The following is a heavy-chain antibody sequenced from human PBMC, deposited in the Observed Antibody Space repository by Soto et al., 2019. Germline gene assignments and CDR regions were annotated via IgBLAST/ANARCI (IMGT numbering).Heavy chain of an antibody. CDR2: IWNDGSNE. V-gene: IGHV3-33*01. CDR3: ARVGDILSGYYFFDY. Sequence: SLRLSCAASGFTFSTYGMHRVRQAPGKGLDWLAVIWNDGSNEHYSDSVKGRFTISRDNSKSTLYLQMNSLRAEDTAVYYCARVGDILSGYYFFDYWGQGTLVTVSS. J-gene: IGHJ4*02. D-gene: IGHD3-9*01. CDR1: GFTFSTYG.